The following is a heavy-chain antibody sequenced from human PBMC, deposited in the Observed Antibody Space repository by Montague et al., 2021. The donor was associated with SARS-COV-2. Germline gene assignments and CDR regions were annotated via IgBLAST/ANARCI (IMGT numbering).Heavy chain of an antibody. CDR3: ARYKSQIRLIFFDYGIDV. CDR1: GGSISGYY. CDR2: IYSSGST. V-gene: IGHV4-59*12. D-gene: IGHD5-18*01. Sequence: SETLSLTCTVSGGSISGYYWSWIRQPPGKGLEWIGYIYSSGSTNYNPSLKSRVTISVDTSKNQFSLKLSSVTAADTAVYYCARYKSQIRLIFFDYGIDVWGQGTTVTVSS. J-gene: IGHJ6*02.